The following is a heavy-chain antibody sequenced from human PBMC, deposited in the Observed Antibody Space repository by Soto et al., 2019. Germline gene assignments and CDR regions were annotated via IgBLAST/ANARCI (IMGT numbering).Heavy chain of an antibody. J-gene: IGHJ4*02. V-gene: IGHV3-66*01. CDR1: GFTVSSNY. CDR2: IYSGGST. Sequence: EVQLVESGGGLVQPGGSLRLSCAASGFTVSSNYMSWVRQAPGKGLEWVSVIYSGGSTYYADSVKGRFTISRDNSKNTLYLQMNSLRAEDTAVYYCAREGRRSSYTAYGAPDYWGQGTPVTVSS. CDR3: AREGRRSSYTAYGAPDY. D-gene: IGHD3-16*02.